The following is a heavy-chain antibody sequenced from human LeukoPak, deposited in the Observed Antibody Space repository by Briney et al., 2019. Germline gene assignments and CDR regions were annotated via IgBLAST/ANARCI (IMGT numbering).Heavy chain of an antibody. J-gene: IGHJ5*02. Sequence: SETLSLTCTVSGGSIRSYYWRWLRQPPGKGLEWVGYIYYSGGTNYNPSLKRRVTFTVDTSKSQFCLKLSSVTAADTAVYYCATSGATTATTWGGNWFDPWGQGALVTVSS. CDR2: IYYSGGT. D-gene: IGHD4-17*01. CDR1: GGSIRSYY. V-gene: IGHV4-59*01. CDR3: ATSGATTATTWGGNWFDP.